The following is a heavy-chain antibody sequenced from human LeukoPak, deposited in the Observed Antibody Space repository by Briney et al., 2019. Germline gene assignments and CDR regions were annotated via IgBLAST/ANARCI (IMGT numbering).Heavy chain of an antibody. CDR2: ISYDGSNK. V-gene: IGHV3-30*18. CDR1: GFTFSSYG. CDR3: AKDLWAYYYDSSGYYLPDY. Sequence: GGSLRLFCAAPGFTFSSYGMHWVRQAPGKGLEWEAVISYDGSNKYYADSVKGRFTISRDNSKNTLYLQMNSLRAEDTAVYYCAKDLWAYYYDSSGYYLPDYWGQGTLVTVSS. D-gene: IGHD3-22*01. J-gene: IGHJ4*02.